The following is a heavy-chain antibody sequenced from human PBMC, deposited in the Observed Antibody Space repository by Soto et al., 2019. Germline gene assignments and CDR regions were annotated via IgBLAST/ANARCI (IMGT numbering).Heavy chain of an antibody. CDR1: GFAFSRYA. V-gene: IGHV3-23*01. J-gene: IGHJ3*02. D-gene: IGHD1-7*01. CDR2: ISGSGGST. CDR3: AKETGTRGGGAFDI. Sequence: EVQLLESGGGLVQPGGSLRLSCAASGFAFSRYAMSWVRQAPGMGLEWVSGISGSGGSTYYADSVKGRFTISRDNSKNTLYLQMNSLRPEDTAVYCCAKETGTRGGGAFDIWGQGTMVTVSS.